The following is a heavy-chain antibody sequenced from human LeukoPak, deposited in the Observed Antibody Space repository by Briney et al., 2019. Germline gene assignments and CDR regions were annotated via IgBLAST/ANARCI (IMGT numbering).Heavy chain of an antibody. CDR3: AKSGIQAMVKYYFDY. J-gene: IGHJ4*02. D-gene: IGHD5-18*01. V-gene: IGHV3-30*18. CDR2: ISYDGSNK. CDR1: GFTFSSYG. Sequence: GGSLRLSCAASGFTFSSYGMHWVRQAPGKGLEWVAVISYDGSNKYYADSVKGRFTISRDNSKNTLYLQMNGLRAEDTAVYYCAKSGIQAMVKYYFDYWGQGTLVTVSS.